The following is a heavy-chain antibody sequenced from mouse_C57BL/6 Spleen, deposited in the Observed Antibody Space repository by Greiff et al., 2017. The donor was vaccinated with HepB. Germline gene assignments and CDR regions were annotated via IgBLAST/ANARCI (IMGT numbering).Heavy chain of an antibody. CDR2: ISSGGSYT. CDR3: ARHPLITTVVAYWYFDV. Sequence: EVMLVESGGDLVKPGGSLKLSCAASGFTFSSYGMSWVRQTPDKRLEWVATISSGGSYTYYPDSVKGRFTSSRDNAKNTLYLQMSSLKSEDTAMYYCARHPLITTVVAYWYFDVWGTGTTVTVSS. D-gene: IGHD1-1*01. V-gene: IGHV5-6*01. J-gene: IGHJ1*03. CDR1: GFTFSSYG.